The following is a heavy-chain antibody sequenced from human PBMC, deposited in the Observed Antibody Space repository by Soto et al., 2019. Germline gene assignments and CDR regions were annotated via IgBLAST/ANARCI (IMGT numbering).Heavy chain of an antibody. J-gene: IGHJ4*02. CDR3: AGETTVVTLYYLDV. CDR2: IYYSGST. D-gene: IGHD4-17*01. Sequence: QVQLQESGPGLVKPSETLSLTCTVSGGSVSSGSYYWSWIRQPPGKGLEWIGYIYYSGSTNYNPPLRSRVTISVSASKTQFSLKLSSVTAADTAVYYCAGETTVVTLYYLDVWGQGTLVTVSS. CDR1: GGSVSSGSYY. V-gene: IGHV4-61*01.